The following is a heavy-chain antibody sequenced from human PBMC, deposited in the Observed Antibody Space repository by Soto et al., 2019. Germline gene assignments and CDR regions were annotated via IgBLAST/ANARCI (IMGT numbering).Heavy chain of an antibody. CDR1: GFTFSSYA. CDR2: ISGSGGST. Sequence: GVSLRLSCAPSGFTFSSYAMSWVRQAPGKGREWVSAISGSGGSTYYADSVKGRFTISRDNSKNTLYLQMNSLRAEDTAVYYCATARSSSLSGISEWGQGTLVNVSS. J-gene: IGHJ4*02. CDR3: ATARSSSLSGISE. V-gene: IGHV3-23*01. D-gene: IGHD6-13*01.